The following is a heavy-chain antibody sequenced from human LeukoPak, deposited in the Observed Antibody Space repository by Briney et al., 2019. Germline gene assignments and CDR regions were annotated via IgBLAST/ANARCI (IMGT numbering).Heavy chain of an antibody. V-gene: IGHV4-34*01. J-gene: IGHJ2*01. D-gene: IGHD6-13*01. Sequence: SETLSLTCAVYGGSFSGYYWSWIRQPPGKGLEWIGEINHSGSTNYNPSLKSRVTISVDTSKNQFSLKLSSVTAADTAVYYCARDSIAAAGTARTYWYFDLWGRGTLVTVSS. CDR2: INHSGST. CDR3: ARDSIAAAGTARTYWYFDL. CDR1: GGSFSGYY.